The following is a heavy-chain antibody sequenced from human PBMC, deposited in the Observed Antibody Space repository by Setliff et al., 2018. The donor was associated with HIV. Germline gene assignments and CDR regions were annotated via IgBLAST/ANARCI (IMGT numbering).Heavy chain of an antibody. CDR2: ISAYNGNT. V-gene: IGHV1-18*01. J-gene: IGHJ3*02. CDR1: SITFSNYN. D-gene: IGHD6-19*01. Sequence: GASVKVSCKASSITFSNYNISWVRQAPGQGLEWMGWISAYNGNTNYAQKLQGRVTMTTDTSTSTAYMELRSLRADDTALYYCARYASYTSDWREAFDIWGQGTMVTVSS. CDR3: ARYASYTSDWREAFDI.